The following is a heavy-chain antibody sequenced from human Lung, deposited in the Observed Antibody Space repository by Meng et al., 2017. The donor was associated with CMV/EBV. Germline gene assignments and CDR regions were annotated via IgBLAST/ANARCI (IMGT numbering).Heavy chain of an antibody. CDR3: ARDEYQLPPTENWFDP. V-gene: IGHV1-69*10. CDR2: IIPILGIA. Sequence: SVXVSXXASGGTFSSYAISWVRQAPGQGLEWMGGIIPILGIANYAQKFQGRVTITADKSTSTAYMELSSLRSDDTAVYYCARDEYQLPPTENWFDPWGQGNXVNVYS. CDR1: GGTFSSYA. J-gene: IGHJ5*02. D-gene: IGHD2-2*01.